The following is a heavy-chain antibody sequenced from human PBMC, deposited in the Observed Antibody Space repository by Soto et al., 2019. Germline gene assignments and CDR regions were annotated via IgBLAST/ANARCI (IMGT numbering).Heavy chain of an antibody. CDR3: AHSYYGGNPEYFQH. Sequence: QITLKESGPTLVKPTQTLTLTCTFSGFSLSTSGVGVGWIRQPPGKALEWLALIYWDDDKRYSPSLKSRLTNTKDTSKNQVVLTMTNMDPVDTATYYCAHSYYGGNPEYFQHWGQGTLVTVSS. CDR1: GFSLSTSGVG. V-gene: IGHV2-5*02. CDR2: IYWDDDK. J-gene: IGHJ1*01. D-gene: IGHD4-17*01.